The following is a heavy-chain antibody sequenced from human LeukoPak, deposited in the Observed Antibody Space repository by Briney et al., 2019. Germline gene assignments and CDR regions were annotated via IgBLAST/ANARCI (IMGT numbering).Heavy chain of an antibody. V-gene: IGHV1-2*03. J-gene: IGHJ4*02. CDR3: ARGVVRGVIFDY. Sequence: LGASVKVSCKASGGTFSSYAISWVRQAPGQGLEWMGWINPNSGGTNYAQKFQGRVTMTRDTSISTAYMELSRLRSDDTAVYYCARGVVRGVIFDYWGQGTLVTVSS. CDR1: GGTFSSYA. D-gene: IGHD3-10*01. CDR2: INPNSGGT.